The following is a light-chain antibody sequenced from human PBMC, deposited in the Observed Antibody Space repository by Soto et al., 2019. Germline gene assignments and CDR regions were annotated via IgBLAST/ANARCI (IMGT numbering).Light chain of an antibody. J-gene: IGKJ1*01. Sequence: DVVMTKSPESLAVSLGERTTSNCKSSQRGLYSANNKNYLAWYQQKPGQPPRLLIYWASTRESGVPDRFSGSGSGTDFSLTISSLQAEDVAVYYCQQYYSTPRTFGQGTKVDI. CDR3: QQYYSTPRT. CDR2: WAS. V-gene: IGKV4-1*01. CDR1: QRGLYSANNKNY.